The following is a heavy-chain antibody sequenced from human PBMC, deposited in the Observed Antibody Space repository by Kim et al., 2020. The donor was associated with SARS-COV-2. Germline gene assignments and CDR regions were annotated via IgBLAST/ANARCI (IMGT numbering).Heavy chain of an antibody. J-gene: IGHJ4*02. Sequence: GGSLRLSCVASGFTFSSYFMHWVRQAPDKGLEWVAVIWSDGSEKYYTDSVRGRYIISRDNSKNILNLQMNSLKSDDTGLYYCVREAGAGRNSGFDFWGQGTLVTVSS. CDR2: IWSDGSEK. D-gene: IGHD3-10*01. CDR1: GFTFSSYF. CDR3: VREAGAGRNSGFDF. V-gene: IGHV3-30*04.